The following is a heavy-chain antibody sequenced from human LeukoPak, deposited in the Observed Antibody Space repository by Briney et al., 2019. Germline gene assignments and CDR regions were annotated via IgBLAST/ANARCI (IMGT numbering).Heavy chain of an antibody. D-gene: IGHD4-23*01. J-gene: IGHJ3*02. CDR1: GFTVSSNY. V-gene: IGHV3-66*02. CDR2: IYSGGST. CDR3: ARDGGYGGNSEPDAFDI. Sequence: GGSLRLSCAASGFTVSSNYMSWVRQAPGKGLEWVSVIYSGGSTYYADSVKGRFTISRDNSKNTLYLQMNSLRAEDTAVYYCARDGGYGGNSEPDAFDIWGQGTMATVSS.